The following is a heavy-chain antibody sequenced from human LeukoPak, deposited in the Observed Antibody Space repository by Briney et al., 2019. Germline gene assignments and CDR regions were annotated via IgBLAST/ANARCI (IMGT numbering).Heavy chain of an antibody. V-gene: IGHV3-23*01. CDR3: AKDRKAGSCGY. D-gene: IGHD1-26*01. Sequence: QSGGSLRLSCAASEFTFSSYWMNWVRQAPGKGLEWVSAISGSGGSTYYADSVKGRFTISRDNSKNTLYLQMNSLRAEDTAVYYCAKDRKAGSCGYWGQGTLVTVSS. J-gene: IGHJ4*02. CDR2: ISGSGGST. CDR1: EFTFSSYW.